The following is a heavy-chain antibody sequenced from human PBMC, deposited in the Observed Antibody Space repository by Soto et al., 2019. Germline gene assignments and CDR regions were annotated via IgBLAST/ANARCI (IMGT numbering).Heavy chain of an antibody. Sequence: PGGSLRLSCAASGFAVSSYSMHWVRQAPGKGLEWVAAMSFDGNSKYFADSVKGRFKISRDTSKNTWSLEMESLGVEDSALYHCTRGRSMIANDDFEYWGQGTQVTVPS. D-gene: IGHD2-21*01. J-gene: IGHJ4*02. V-gene: IGHV3-30-3*01. CDR1: GFAVSSYS. CDR3: TRGRSMIANDDFEY. CDR2: MSFDGNSK.